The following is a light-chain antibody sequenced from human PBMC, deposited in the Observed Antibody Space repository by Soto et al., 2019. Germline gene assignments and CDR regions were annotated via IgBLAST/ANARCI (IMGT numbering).Light chain of an antibody. V-gene: IGLV1-47*01. CDR1: RSNIGSNY. J-gene: IGLJ2*01. CDR2: KNN. CDR3: VTWDDSLSGAL. Sequence: QSAVTQPPSASGTPGQWVTISCSGSRSNIGSNYVYWYQQLPGTAPKLLIYKNNQRPSGVPDRFSASKSGTSASLAISGLRSEDEADYYCVTWDDSLSGALFGGGTKLPVL.